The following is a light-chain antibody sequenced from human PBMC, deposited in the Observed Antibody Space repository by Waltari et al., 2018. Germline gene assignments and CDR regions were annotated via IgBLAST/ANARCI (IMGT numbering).Light chain of an antibody. CDR1: SRAVGGYNY. Sequence: QSALTQPASVSGSPGQSITISCTGTSRAVGGYNYVSWDQQHPGKAPKLMIYDVSKRPSGVSNRFSGSKSGNTASLTISGLQAEDEADYYCSSYTSSSTFDYVFGTGTKVTVL. V-gene: IGLV2-14*01. CDR3: SSYTSSSTFDYV. J-gene: IGLJ1*01. CDR2: DVS.